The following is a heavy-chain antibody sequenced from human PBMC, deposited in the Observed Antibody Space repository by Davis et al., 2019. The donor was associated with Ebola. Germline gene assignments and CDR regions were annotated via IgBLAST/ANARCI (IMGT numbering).Heavy chain of an antibody. CDR1: GFTFSSYW. Sequence: GESLKISCAASGFTFSSYWMNWVRQAPRKGLEWVANIKQDGSEKYYVDSVKGRFIISRDNAKNSLYLQMNSLRAEDTAVYYCARGPLYSGSYFLNYWGQGTLVTVSS. V-gene: IGHV3-7*01. D-gene: IGHD1-26*01. CDR2: IKQDGSEK. J-gene: IGHJ4*02. CDR3: ARGPLYSGSYFLNY.